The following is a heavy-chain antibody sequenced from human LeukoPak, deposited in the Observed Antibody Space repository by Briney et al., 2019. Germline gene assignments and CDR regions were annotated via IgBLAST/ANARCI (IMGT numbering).Heavy chain of an antibody. V-gene: IGHV3-21*01. Sequence: GGPLRLSCAASGFTFSSYSMNWVRQAPGNGLEWVSSISSSSSYIYYADSVKGRFTISRDNAKNSLYLQMNSLRAEDTAVYYCARDLMRHYGMDVWGQGTTVTVSS. CDR2: ISSSSSYI. D-gene: IGHD2-8*01. J-gene: IGHJ6*02. CDR3: ARDLMRHYGMDV. CDR1: GFTFSSYS.